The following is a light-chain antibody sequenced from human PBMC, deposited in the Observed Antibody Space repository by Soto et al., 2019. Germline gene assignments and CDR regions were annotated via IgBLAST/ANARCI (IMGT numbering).Light chain of an antibody. CDR2: STN. CDR3: GGWDDSLSGPV. Sequence: QSVLTQPPSASGTPGQRVTISCSGSSSNIGSNSVNWYQQLPGTAPKLLIYSTNQRPSGVPDRFSGSKSDTSASLAISGLQSEDEADYYCGGWDDSLSGPVFGGGTKVTVL. V-gene: IGLV1-44*01. CDR1: SSNIGSNS. J-gene: IGLJ2*01.